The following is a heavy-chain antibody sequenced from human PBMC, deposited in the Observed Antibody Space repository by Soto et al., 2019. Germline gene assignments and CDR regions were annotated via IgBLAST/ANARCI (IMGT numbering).Heavy chain of an antibody. CDR2: ITSSSSSI. CDR1: GFTFSAYN. D-gene: IGHD4-17*01. V-gene: IGHV3-21*06. Sequence: PGGSLRLSCAASGFTFSAYNMNWVRQPPGKGLEWVSSITSSSSSIYYADSLKGRFTISRDNAKNSLYLQMNSLRAEDTAVYYCASHYGDNGWFDPWGQGISVTVSS. J-gene: IGHJ5*02. CDR3: ASHYGDNGWFDP.